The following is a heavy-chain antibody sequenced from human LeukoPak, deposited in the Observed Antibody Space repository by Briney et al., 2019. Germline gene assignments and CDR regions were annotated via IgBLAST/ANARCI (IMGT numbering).Heavy chain of an antibody. CDR2: ISSSSSYS. V-gene: IGHV3-11*03. Sequence: GGSLRLSCIVSGIPFSDYYMNWIRQAPGKGLEWTSYISSSSSYSDYADSVKGRFTIPRDNAKSALYLQLNSLRLEDTAIYYCAAGTAADFWGQGTLVTVSS. J-gene: IGHJ4*02. D-gene: IGHD6-13*01. CDR3: AAGTAADF. CDR1: GIPFSDYY.